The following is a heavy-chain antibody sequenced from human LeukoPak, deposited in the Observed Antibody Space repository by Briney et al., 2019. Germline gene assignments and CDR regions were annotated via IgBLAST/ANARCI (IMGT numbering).Heavy chain of an antibody. CDR1: GGSSSGYY. CDR3: ARGYGSGSYYNCPHY. CDR2: INHSGST. J-gene: IGHJ4*02. Sequence: SETLSLTCAVYGGSSSGYYWSWIRQPPGKGLDWIGEINHSGSTNYNPSLKSRVTISVDTSKNQFSLKLSSVTAADTAVYYCARGYGSGSYYNCPHYWGQGTLVTVSS. V-gene: IGHV4-34*01. D-gene: IGHD3-10*01.